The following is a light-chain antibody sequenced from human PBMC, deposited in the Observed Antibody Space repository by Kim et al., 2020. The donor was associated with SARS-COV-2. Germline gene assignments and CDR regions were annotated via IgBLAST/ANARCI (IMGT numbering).Light chain of an antibody. V-gene: IGKV3-20*01. CDR1: QSVNSNY. CDR2: GAS. Sequence: EIVLTQSPDTLSLSPGETATLSCRASQSVNSNYLAWYQQKPGQAPRLLIYGASSRATGIADRFSGSGSGTDFTLTISRLEPEEFAVYYCQQYASSPRTFGQGTKLEI. J-gene: IGKJ2*02. CDR3: QQYASSPRT.